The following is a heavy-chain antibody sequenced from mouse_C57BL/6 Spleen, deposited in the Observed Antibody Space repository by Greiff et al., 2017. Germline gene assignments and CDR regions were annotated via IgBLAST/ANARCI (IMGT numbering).Heavy chain of an antibody. J-gene: IGHJ4*01. CDR2: ISSGSSTI. Sequence: VQLVESGGGLVKPGGSLKLSCAASGFTFSDYGMHWVRQAPEKGLEWVAYISSGSSTIYYADTVKGRFTISRDNAKNTLFLQMTSLRSEDTAMYYCARGDDYDVYYAMDYWGQGTSVTVSS. V-gene: IGHV5-17*01. CDR1: GFTFSDYG. D-gene: IGHD2-4*01. CDR3: ARGDDYDVYYAMDY.